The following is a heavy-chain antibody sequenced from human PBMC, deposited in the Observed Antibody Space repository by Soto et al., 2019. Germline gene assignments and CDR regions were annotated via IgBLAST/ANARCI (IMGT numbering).Heavy chain of an antibody. J-gene: IGHJ5*02. D-gene: IGHD6-13*01. CDR3: ARMASAGTLNWFDP. V-gene: IGHV1-8*02. CDR1: GYTFINFD. Sequence: QVLLVQSGAEVKKPGASVRISCEASGYTFINFDISWVRQATGQGLEWMGWMNPGSGKTGYANKFQGRVTMTRDASTGTAHLELSSLTSEDTAVYYCARMASAGTLNWFDPWGQGTLVTVSS. CDR2: MNPGSGKT.